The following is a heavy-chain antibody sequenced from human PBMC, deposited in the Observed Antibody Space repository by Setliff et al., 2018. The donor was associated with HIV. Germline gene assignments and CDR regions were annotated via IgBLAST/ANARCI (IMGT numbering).Heavy chain of an antibody. Sequence: SETLSLTCTVSGDSITNSFYFWAWIRQPPGKGLEWIGSIYYGGIIDYNPSLESRVTMSVDTSKNQFSLKLSSVTAADTAVYFCARSFATSDHSRHWYYWGQGALVTVSS. V-gene: IGHV4-39*01. D-gene: IGHD3-16*01. CDR2: IYYGGII. CDR1: GDSITNSFYF. CDR3: ARSFATSDHSRHWYY. J-gene: IGHJ4*02.